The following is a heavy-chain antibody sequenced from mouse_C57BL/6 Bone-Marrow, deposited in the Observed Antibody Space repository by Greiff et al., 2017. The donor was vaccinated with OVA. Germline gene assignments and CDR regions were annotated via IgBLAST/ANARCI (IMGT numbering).Heavy chain of an antibody. D-gene: IGHD2-1*01. Sequence: EVQVVESGGGLVQPGGSLKLSCAASGFTFSDYYMYWVRQTPEKRLEWVAYISNGGGSTYYPDTVKGRFTISRDNAKNTLYLQMSRLKSEDTAMYYCARQGLYYGNYDWFAYWGQGTLVTVSA. V-gene: IGHV5-12*01. CDR2: ISNGGGST. J-gene: IGHJ3*01. CDR3: ARQGLYYGNYDWFAY. CDR1: GFTFSDYY.